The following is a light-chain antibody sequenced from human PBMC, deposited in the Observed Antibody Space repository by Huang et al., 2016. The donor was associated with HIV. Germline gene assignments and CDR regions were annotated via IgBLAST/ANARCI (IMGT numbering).Light chain of an antibody. CDR1: QRISTN. V-gene: IGKV3-15*01. CDR3: QQYDNSWT. J-gene: IGKJ1*01. CDR2: GAS. Sequence: ETVMTQSPDTLSVSPGDTATLSCRASQRISTNLAWYQQKPGQAPRLLIYGASTRATGIPARFSGSGSGTEFTLTISSLQSEDFAIYYCQQYDNSWTFAQGTKVEI.